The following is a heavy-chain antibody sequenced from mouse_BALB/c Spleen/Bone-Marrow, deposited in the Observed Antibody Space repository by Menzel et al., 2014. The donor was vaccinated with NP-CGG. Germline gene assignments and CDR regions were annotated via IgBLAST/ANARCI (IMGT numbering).Heavy chain of an antibody. CDR3: ARREDYDLGY. Sequence: LEESRAELVRTGTSGKVSCKAYGYAFTNYLIEWVKQRPGQGLEWIGVINPGSGGTNYNEKFKGKATLTADKSSSTANKQLSSLTSDDSAVYFGARREDYDLGYFGQGTTPTVSS. V-gene: IGHV1-54*01. D-gene: IGHD2-4*01. J-gene: IGHJ2*01. CDR1: GYAFTNYL. CDR2: INPGSGGT.